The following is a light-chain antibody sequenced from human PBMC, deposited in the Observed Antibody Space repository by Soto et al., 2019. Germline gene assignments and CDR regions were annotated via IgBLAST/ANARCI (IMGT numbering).Light chain of an antibody. CDR1: QTVGSY. Sequence: EIVLTQSPATLSLSPGDRATLSCRASQTVGSYLAWYQQKPGQAPRLLIYDTSNRSTGIPVSFSGSGSGTDSTLTISSLVPEDFAVYYCQQRSNGPLFTFGPETKVDIK. CDR2: DTS. J-gene: IGKJ3*01. V-gene: IGKV3-11*01. CDR3: QQRSNGPLFT.